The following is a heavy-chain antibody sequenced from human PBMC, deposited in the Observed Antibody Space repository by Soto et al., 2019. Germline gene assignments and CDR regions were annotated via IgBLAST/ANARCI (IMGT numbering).Heavy chain of an antibody. CDR2: IYTSGST. CDR3: ARDLKFGQADY. D-gene: IGHD3-10*01. Sequence: SETLSLTCTVSGGSISSYYWTWIRQPSGKGLEWVGRIYTSGSTNYNPSLKSRVTMSVDTSKNQFSLKLSSVTAADTAVYYCARDLKFGQADYWGQGSQVTVSS. J-gene: IGHJ4*02. V-gene: IGHV4-4*07. CDR1: GGSISSYY.